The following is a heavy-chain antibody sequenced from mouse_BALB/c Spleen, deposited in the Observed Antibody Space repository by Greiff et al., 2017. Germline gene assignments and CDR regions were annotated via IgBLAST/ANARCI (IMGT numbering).Heavy chain of an antibody. CDR3: ARGDGYDEDRFAY. V-gene: IGHV1-14*01. Sequence: VQLQQSGPELVKPGASVKMSCKASGYTFTSYVMHWVKQKPGQGLEWIGYINPYNDGTKYNEKFKGKATLTSDKSSSTAYMELSSLTSEDSAVYYCARGDGYDEDRFAYWGQGTLVTVSA. CDR2: INPYNDGT. J-gene: IGHJ3*01. CDR1: GYTFTSYV. D-gene: IGHD2-2*01.